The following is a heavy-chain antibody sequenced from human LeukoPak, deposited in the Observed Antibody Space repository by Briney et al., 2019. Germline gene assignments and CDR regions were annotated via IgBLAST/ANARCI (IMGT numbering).Heavy chain of an antibody. J-gene: IGHJ4*02. Sequence: GGSLRLSCAASGFTFDDYAMHWVRQAPGKGLEWVSGISWNSGSIGYADSVKGRFTISRDNAKNSLYLQMNSLRAEDTALYYCAKDISPQGVVTHFDYWGQGTLVTVSS. CDR2: ISWNSGSI. D-gene: IGHD4-23*01. CDR3: AKDISPQGVVTHFDY. V-gene: IGHV3-9*01. CDR1: GFTFDDYA.